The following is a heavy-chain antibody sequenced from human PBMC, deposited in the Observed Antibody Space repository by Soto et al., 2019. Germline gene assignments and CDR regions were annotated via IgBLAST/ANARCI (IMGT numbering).Heavy chain of an antibody. D-gene: IGHD3-22*01. CDR3: GGGGYGADY. J-gene: IGHJ4*02. CDR2: INHSGST. V-gene: IGHV4-34*01. CDR1: GGSFSGYY. Sequence: SETLSLTCAVYGGSFSGYYLSWIRQPPGKGLEWIGEINHSGSTNYNPSLKSRVTISVDTSKNQFSLKLSSVTAADTAVYYCGGGGYGADYWGQGTLVTVSS.